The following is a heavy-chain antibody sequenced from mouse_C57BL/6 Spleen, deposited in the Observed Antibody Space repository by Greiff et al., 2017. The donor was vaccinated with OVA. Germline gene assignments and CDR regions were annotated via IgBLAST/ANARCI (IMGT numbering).Heavy chain of an antibody. Sequence: VHLVESGAELVKPGASVKLSCKASGYTFTSYWMHWVKQRPGRGLEWIGRIDPNSGGTKYNEKFKSKATLTVDKPSSTAYMQLSSLTSEDSAVYYCATKRNYDYGFDYWGQGTTLTVPS. V-gene: IGHV1-72*01. D-gene: IGHD2-4*01. J-gene: IGHJ2*01. CDR3: ATKRNYDYGFDY. CDR2: IDPNSGGT. CDR1: GYTFTSYW.